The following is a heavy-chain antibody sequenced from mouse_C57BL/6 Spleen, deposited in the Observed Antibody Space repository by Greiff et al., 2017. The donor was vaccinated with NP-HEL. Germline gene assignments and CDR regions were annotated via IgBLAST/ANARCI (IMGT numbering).Heavy chain of an antibody. CDR1: GFNIKDDY. J-gene: IGHJ2*01. V-gene: IGHV14-4*01. D-gene: IGHD1-2*01. CDR2: IDPENGDT. CDR3: TTFTTAYFDY. Sequence: VHVKQSGAELVRPGASVKLSCTASGFNIKDDYMHWVKQRPEQGLEWIGWIDPENGDTEYASKFQGKATITADTSSNTAYLQLSSLTSEDTAVYYCTTFTTAYFDYWGQGTTLTVSS.